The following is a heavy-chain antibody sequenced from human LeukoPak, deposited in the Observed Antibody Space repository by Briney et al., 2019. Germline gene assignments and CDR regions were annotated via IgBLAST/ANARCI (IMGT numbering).Heavy chain of an antibody. J-gene: IGHJ4*02. V-gene: IGHV1-2*06. CDR2: INPYSGDT. D-gene: IGHD6-13*01. Sequence: ASMKVSCKASGYTFTGYHIHWVRQAPGQGLEWMGRINPYSGDTNFAQKFQGRVTMTRDTSITTAYMDLSSLTPDDTAVYFCARDQGSLTRSWYTGYWGQGTQATVSS. CDR3: ARDQGSLTRSWYTGY. CDR1: GYTFTGYH.